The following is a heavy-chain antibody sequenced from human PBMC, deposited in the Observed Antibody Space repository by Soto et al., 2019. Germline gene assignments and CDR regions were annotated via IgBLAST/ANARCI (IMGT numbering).Heavy chain of an antibody. V-gene: IGHV3-33*01. D-gene: IGHD5-12*01. J-gene: IGHJ4*02. CDR3: ARDHAGTSGYENYDY. CDR2: IWYDGSNK. CDR1: GFTFSSYG. Sequence: GGSLRLSCAASGFTFSSYGMHWVRQAPGKGLEWVAVIWYDGSNKYYADSVKGRFTISRDNSKNTLYLQMNSLRAEDTAVYYCARDHAGTSGYENYDYWGQGTLVTVSS.